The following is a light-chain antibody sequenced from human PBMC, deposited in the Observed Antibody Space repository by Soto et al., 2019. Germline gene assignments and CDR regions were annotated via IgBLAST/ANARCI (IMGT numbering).Light chain of an antibody. CDR2: GAS. V-gene: IGKV3-15*01. Sequence: EIVMTQSPATLSVSPGERATPSCRASQSVSSDLAWYQQRPGQAPRLLIYGASIRVTGIPARFSGSGSGTEFTLTISSLQPEDFAVYYCQQYNNWPPNTFGQGTRLEIK. CDR1: QSVSSD. CDR3: QQYNNWPPNT. J-gene: IGKJ5*01.